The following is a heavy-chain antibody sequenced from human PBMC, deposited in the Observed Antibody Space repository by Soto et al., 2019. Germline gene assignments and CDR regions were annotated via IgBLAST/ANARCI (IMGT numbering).Heavy chain of an antibody. CDR1: GFTFSSYA. D-gene: IGHD2-15*01. V-gene: IGHV3-23*01. CDR3: AKDKGCSGGSCYFYPYYMDV. J-gene: IGHJ6*03. CDR2: ISGSGGST. Sequence: GESLKISCAASGFTFSSYAMSWVRQAPGKGLEWVSAISGSGGSTYYADSVKGRFTMSRDNSKNTLYLQMNSLRAEDTAVYYCAKDKGCSGGSCYFYPYYMDVWGKGTTVTVSS.